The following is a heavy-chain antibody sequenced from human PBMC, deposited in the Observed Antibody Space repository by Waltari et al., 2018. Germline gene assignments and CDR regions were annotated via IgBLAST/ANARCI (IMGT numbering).Heavy chain of an antibody. CDR2: TNPHSGST. Sequence: QVQLVQSGAEVKKPGASVKVSCKASGYTFTGYYMHWVRQAPGQGLEWMAWTNPHSGSTNYAQKFQGRVTMTRDTSISTAYMELSRLRSDDTAVYYCARGGSGSYHYNSNFDYWGQGTLVTVSS. CDR3: ARGGSGSYHYNSNFDY. V-gene: IGHV1-2*02. J-gene: IGHJ4*02. D-gene: IGHD1-26*01. CDR1: GYTFTGYY.